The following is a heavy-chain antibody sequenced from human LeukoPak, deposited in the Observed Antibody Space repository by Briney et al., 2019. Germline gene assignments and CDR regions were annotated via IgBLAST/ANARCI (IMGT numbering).Heavy chain of an antibody. J-gene: IGHJ4*02. CDR1: GYTFISYY. CDR3: ARLKPDSSGYYSYYFDY. D-gene: IGHD3-22*01. CDR2: IIPIFGTA. Sequence: ASVKVSCKASGYTFISYYIHWVRQAPGQGLEWMGGIIPIFGTANYAQKFQGRVTITADESTSTAYMELSSLRSEDTAVYYCARLKPDSSGYYSYYFDYWGQGTLVTVSS. V-gene: IGHV1-69*13.